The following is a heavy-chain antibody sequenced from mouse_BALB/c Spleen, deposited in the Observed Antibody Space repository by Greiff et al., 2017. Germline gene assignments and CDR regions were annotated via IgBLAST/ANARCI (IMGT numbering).Heavy chain of an antibody. V-gene: IGHV1-80*01. Sequence: VQLQQSGAELVRPGSSVKISCKASGYAFSSYWMNWVKQRPGQGLEWIGQIYPGDGDTNYNGKFKGKATLTADKSSSTAYMQLSSLTSEDSAVYFCARRVLTVPWFAYWGQGTLVTVSA. CDR3: ARRVLTVPWFAY. D-gene: IGHD4-1*01. CDR1: GYAFSSYW. CDR2: IYPGDGDT. J-gene: IGHJ3*01.